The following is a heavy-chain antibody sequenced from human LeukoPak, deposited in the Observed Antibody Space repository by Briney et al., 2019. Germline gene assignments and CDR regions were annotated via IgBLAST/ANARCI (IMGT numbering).Heavy chain of an antibody. CDR3: AKAYSSGWTYFDY. J-gene: IGHJ4*02. CDR1: GFTFTSYV. D-gene: IGHD6-25*01. Sequence: GGSLRLSCAASGFTFTSYVMSWVRQAPGKGLDRVSSISGSGGSTYYADSVKGRFTISRDNSKNTLYLQMNTLTADDTAMYYCAKAYSSGWTYFDYWGQGALVTVSS. V-gene: IGHV3-23*01. CDR2: ISGSGGST.